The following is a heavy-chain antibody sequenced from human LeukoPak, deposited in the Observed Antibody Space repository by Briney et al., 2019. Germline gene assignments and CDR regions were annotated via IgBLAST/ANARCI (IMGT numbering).Heavy chain of an antibody. CDR3: GKWKYSTSGFEDY. J-gene: IGHJ4*02. D-gene: IGHD2-2*01. V-gene: IGHV3-23*01. CDR1: GFSFSSYA. CDR2: ISGDGTRT. Sequence: TGGSLRLSCAASGFSFSSYAMTWARQAPVKGLEWVSAISGDGTRTYYADSVKGRFTISRDNSRNTLYLQMNSLRAEDTAVYYCGKWKYSTSGFEDYWGQGTLVTVSS.